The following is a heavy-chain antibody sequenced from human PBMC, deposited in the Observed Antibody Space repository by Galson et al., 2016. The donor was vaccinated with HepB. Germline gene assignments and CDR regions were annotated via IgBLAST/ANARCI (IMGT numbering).Heavy chain of an antibody. D-gene: IGHD3-16*01. CDR2: IYSGGDT. Sequence: SLSLSCAASGFTVSNNYMRWIRQAPGKGLEWVSFIYSGGDTYYADSVRGRFTISRDNSKNTLYLQMNSLIAEDTAVYYCARGGNYAGSWGQGTLVTVSS. J-gene: IGHJ4*02. CDR1: GFTVSNNY. CDR3: ARGGNYAGS. V-gene: IGHV3-66*01.